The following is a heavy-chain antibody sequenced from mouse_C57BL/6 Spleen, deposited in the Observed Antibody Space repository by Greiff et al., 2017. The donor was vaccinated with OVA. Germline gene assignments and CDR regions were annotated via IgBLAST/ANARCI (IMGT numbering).Heavy chain of an antibody. V-gene: IGHV5-9*01. J-gene: IGHJ3*01. D-gene: IGHD3-2*02. CDR3: ARHDSSGYWFAY. CDR2: ISGGGGNT. Sequence: EVHLVESGGGLAKPGGSLKLSCAASGFTFSSYTMSWVRQTPEKRLEWVATISGGGGNTYYPDSGKGRFTISRDNAKNTLYLQMSSLRSEDTALYYCARHDSSGYWFAYWGQGTLVTVSA. CDR1: GFTFSSYT.